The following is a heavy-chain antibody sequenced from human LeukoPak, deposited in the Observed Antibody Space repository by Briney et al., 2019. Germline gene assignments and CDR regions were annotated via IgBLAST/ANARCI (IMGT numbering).Heavy chain of an antibody. D-gene: IGHD6-13*01. CDR1: GYSISSGYY. CDR2: INHSGGT. V-gene: IGHV4-38-2*02. CDR3: ARGSSSWSETYYYYYYYMDV. J-gene: IGHJ6*03. Sequence: SETLSLTCTVSGYSISSGYYWGWIRQPPGKGLEWIGEINHSGGTNYNPSLKSRVTISADTSKNQFSLNLSSVTAADTAVYYCARGSSSWSETYYYYYYYMDVWGKGTTVTVSS.